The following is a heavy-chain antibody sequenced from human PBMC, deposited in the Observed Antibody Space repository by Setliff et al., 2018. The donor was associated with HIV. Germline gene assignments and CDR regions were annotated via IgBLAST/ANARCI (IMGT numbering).Heavy chain of an antibody. Sequence: ASVKVSCKASGYTFTDYGINWVRQAPGQGLEWMGWINLNSGDAIYAQNFQGRVTMTRDTSINAAYMELRGLRSDDTAVYYCARNFGLSPSGKYYYYYGMDIWGQGTTVTVSS. D-gene: IGHD3-10*01. CDR1: GYTFTDYG. V-gene: IGHV1-2*02. CDR3: ARNFGLSPSGKYYYYYGMDI. J-gene: IGHJ6*02. CDR2: INLNSGDA.